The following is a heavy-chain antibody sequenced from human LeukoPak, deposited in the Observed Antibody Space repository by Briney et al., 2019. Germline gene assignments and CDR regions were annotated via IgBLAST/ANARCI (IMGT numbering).Heavy chain of an antibody. CDR1: GFTFSSYA. Sequence: GGSLRLSCVASGFTFSSYAMSWVRQAPGKGLEWVSTISSSGGNSYSADSVKGRFTISRDNSKNTLYLQMNSLRAEDTAVYYCARDGGGTVTVSFDYWGQGTLVTVSS. CDR3: ARDGGGTVTVSFDY. CDR2: ISSSGGNS. V-gene: IGHV3-23*01. D-gene: IGHD4-17*01. J-gene: IGHJ4*02.